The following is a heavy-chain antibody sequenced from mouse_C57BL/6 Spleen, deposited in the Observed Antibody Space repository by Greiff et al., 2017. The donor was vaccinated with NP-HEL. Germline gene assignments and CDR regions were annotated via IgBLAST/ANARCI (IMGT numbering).Heavy chain of an antibody. D-gene: IGHD2-1*01. V-gene: IGHV1-9*01. CDR3: ARPPFYYGNSYAMDY. J-gene: IGHJ4*01. CDR1: GYTFTGYW. Sequence: QVQLQQSGAELMKPGASVKLSCKATGYTFTGYWIEWVKQRPGHGLEWIGEILPGSGSTNYNAKFKGKATFSADTSSNPAYMQLSILTTKDSAIYYCARPPFYYGNSYAMDYWGQGTSVTVSS. CDR2: ILPGSGST.